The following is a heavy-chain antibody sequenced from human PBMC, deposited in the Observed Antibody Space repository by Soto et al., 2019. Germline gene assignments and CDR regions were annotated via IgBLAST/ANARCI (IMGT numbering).Heavy chain of an antibody. V-gene: IGHV1-18*01. Sequence: QVQLVQSGAEVKKPGASVKVSCKASGYTFTSYGISWVRQAPGQGLEWMGWISAYNGNTNYAQKLQGRVTMTTDTSTSTAYMELRSRRSDDTAVYYCARDRRMGVVVVAAEYGMDVWGQGTTVTVSS. CDR1: GYTFTSYG. J-gene: IGHJ6*02. D-gene: IGHD2-15*01. CDR3: ARDRRMGVVVVAAEYGMDV. CDR2: ISAYNGNT.